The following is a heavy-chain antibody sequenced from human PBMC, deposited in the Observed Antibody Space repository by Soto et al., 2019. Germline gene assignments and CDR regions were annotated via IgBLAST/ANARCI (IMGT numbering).Heavy chain of an antibody. D-gene: IGHD5-18*01. CDR1: CGSIISYY. Sequence: XXTLSLTCTVSCGSIISYYWSWIRQPPGNGLDWIGYLXYSGSXNYNTYIKSRXXISVDKSXXQFYTKLSSVTAAETAVYYCARGRIQLWYTFDYWGQGTLVTVSS. CDR2: LXYSGSX. CDR3: ARGRIQLWYTFDY. V-gene: IGHV4-59*01. J-gene: IGHJ4*02.